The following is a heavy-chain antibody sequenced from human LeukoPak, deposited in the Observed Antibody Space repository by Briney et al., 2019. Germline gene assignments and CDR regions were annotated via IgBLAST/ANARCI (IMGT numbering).Heavy chain of an antibody. V-gene: IGHV3-7*05. CDR3: ARARSTGYYVADY. J-gene: IGHJ4*02. Sequence: PGGSLRLSCAASGFTFSSFWMSWVRQAPGKGPEGVANIKQDGSDKNYVDSVKGRFTISRDNAKNSLYLQMNSLRAEDTALYYCARARSTGYYVADYWGQGTLVTVSS. CDR2: IKQDGSDK. D-gene: IGHD3-9*01. CDR1: GFTFSSFW.